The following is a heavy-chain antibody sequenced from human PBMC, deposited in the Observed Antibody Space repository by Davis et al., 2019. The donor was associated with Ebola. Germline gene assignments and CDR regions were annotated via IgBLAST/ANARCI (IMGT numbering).Heavy chain of an antibody. CDR1: GYRFSSDW. J-gene: IGHJ6*02. D-gene: IGHD6-6*01. CDR3: ARHRGLAGRQRNSGMDV. Sequence: GESLKISCKASGYRFSSDWIGWVRQMPGKGLEWMGIIWPGDSDTRYSPSFQGHVTMSADKSINTAYLQWNNLKASDTAIYYCARHRGLAGRQRNSGMDVWGQGTTVIVSS. V-gene: IGHV5-51*01. CDR2: IWPGDSDT.